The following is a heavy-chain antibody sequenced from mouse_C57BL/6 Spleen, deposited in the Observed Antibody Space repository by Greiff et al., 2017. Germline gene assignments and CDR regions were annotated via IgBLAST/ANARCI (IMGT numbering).Heavy chain of an antibody. D-gene: IGHD1-1*01. CDR2: INPNNGGT. CDR1: GYTFTDYY. Sequence: VQLQQSGPELVKPGASVKISCKASGYTFTDYYMNWVKQSHGKSLEWIGDINPNNGGTSYNQKFKGKATLTVDKSSSTAYMELRSLTSEDSAVYYCASPLYYYGSSLGYWGQGTTLTVSS. V-gene: IGHV1-26*01. CDR3: ASPLYYYGSSLGY. J-gene: IGHJ2*01.